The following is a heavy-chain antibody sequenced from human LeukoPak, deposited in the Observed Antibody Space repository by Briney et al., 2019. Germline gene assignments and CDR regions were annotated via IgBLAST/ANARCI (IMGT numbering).Heavy chain of an antibody. D-gene: IGHD3-10*02. CDR2: IYSGGNT. V-gene: IGHV3-66*01. CDR3: AELGITMIGGV. Sequence: GGSLRLSCTVSGFTVSSNSVSWVRQAPGKGLEWVSFIYSGGNTHNSDSVKGRFTISRDNAKNSLYLQMNSLRAEDTAVYYCAELGITMIGGVWGKGTTVTISS. J-gene: IGHJ6*04. CDR1: GFTVSSNS.